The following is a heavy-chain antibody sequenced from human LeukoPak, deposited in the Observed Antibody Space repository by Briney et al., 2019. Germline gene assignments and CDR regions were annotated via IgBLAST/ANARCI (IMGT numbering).Heavy chain of an antibody. D-gene: IGHD3-22*01. Sequence: PGGSLRLSCAASGFTFSSYAMSWVRQAPGKGPEWVSAISGSGGSTYHADSVKGRFTISRDNSKNTLYLQMNSLRAEDTAVYYCAKDVERVVVTPGAFDIWGQGTMVTVSS. J-gene: IGHJ3*02. CDR3: AKDVERVVVTPGAFDI. V-gene: IGHV3-23*01. CDR2: ISGSGGST. CDR1: GFTFSSYA.